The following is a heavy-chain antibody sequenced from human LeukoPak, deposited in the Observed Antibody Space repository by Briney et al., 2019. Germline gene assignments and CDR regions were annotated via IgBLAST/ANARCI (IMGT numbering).Heavy chain of an antibody. Sequence: SVKVSCKASGGTFSNYAISWVRQAPGQGLEWMGGIIPIFGTANYAQKLQGRVTMTTDTSTSTAYMELRSLRSDDTAVYYCARDLQPVVVAATPPGYWGQGTLVTVSS. V-gene: IGHV1-69*05. D-gene: IGHD2-15*01. CDR1: GGTFSNYA. CDR3: ARDLQPVVVAATPPGY. CDR2: IIPIFGTA. J-gene: IGHJ4*02.